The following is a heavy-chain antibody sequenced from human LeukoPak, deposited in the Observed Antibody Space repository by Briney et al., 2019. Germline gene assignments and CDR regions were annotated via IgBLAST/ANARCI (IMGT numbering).Heavy chain of an antibody. D-gene: IGHD1-20*01. CDR1: GFTFSSYG. J-gene: IGHJ4*02. CDR2: INEDGSST. V-gene: IGHV3-74*01. CDR3: TKDLTGKYDY. Sequence: GGSLRLSCAASGFTFSSYGMHWVRHVPGKGLVWVSRINEDGSSTSYADSVKGRFTISRDNAKNTLYLQMNSLRAEDTAVYYCTKDLTGKYDYWGQGTLVTVSS.